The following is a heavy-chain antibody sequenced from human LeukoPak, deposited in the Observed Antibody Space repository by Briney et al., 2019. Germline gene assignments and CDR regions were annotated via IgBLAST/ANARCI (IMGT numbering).Heavy chain of an antibody. Sequence: ASVKVSCKASGYTFTGYYMHWVRQAPGQGLEWMGWINPNSGGTNYAQKFQGRVTMTRDTSISTAYMELSRLRSDDTAVYYCARGLGSYPGGATDYWGQGTLVTVSS. V-gene: IGHV1-2*02. J-gene: IGHJ4*02. D-gene: IGHD1-26*01. CDR3: ARGLGSYPGGATDY. CDR2: INPNSGGT. CDR1: GYTFTGYY.